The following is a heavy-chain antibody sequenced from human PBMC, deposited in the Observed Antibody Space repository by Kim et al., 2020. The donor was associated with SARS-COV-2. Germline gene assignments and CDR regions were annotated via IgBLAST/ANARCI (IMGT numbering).Heavy chain of an antibody. CDR2: IDSGGNT. D-gene: IGHD2-15*01. Sequence: GGSLRLSCAASGFTVSTNYMSWVRQAPGKGLEWVSVIDSGGNTFYADSVKCIFTISRDSSKNMLFLQLNSLRAEDTAVYSCASDPGLPNGMGVCGQGTTV. J-gene: IGHJ6*02. CDR3: ASDPGLPNGMGV. V-gene: IGHV3-66*01. CDR1: GFTVSTNY.